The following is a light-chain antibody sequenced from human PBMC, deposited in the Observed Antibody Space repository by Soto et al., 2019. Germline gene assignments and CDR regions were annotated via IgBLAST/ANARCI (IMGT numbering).Light chain of an antibody. Sequence: QSALXQPASVSAAPGQTVTISCTGTSGNIGIYNSSSWYQQHPGKAPKIMIHDVTNRPSGVSDRFSGSKSGNAASLTISGLQAEDEADYCCSSYTSSSSYVFGTGTRVTVL. CDR2: DVT. J-gene: IGLJ1*01. CDR1: SGNIGIYNS. V-gene: IGLV2-14*01. CDR3: SSYTSSSSYV.